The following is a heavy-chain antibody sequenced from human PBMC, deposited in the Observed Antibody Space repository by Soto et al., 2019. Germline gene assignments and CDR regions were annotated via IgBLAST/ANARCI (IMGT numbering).Heavy chain of an antibody. J-gene: IGHJ5*02. CDR1: GGSISPYY. CDR2: IYYAGTT. D-gene: IGHD4-17*01. V-gene: IGHV4-59*01. Sequence: PSETLSLTCTVSGGSISPYYWSWIRQPPGKGLEWVGYIYYAGTTNYNPSLKSRVTISVDTSKNQFSLKLSSVTTADTAAYYCTKLPWADYGGIFDPWGQGTLVTVSS. CDR3: TKLPWADYGGIFDP.